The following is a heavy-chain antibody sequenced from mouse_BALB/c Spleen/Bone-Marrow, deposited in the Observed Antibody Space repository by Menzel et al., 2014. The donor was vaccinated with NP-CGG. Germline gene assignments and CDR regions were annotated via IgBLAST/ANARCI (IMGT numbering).Heavy chain of an antibody. D-gene: IGHD1-1*01. Sequence: QVQLQQPGAELVRPGASVKLSCKASGYTFTSYWINWVKQRPGQGLEWIGNTYPSDSYTNYNQKFKDKATLTVDKSSNTAYMQLSSLTSEDSAVYFCDYYGSSYFDYWGQGTTLTVSS. CDR2: TYPSDSYT. CDR1: GYTFTSYW. V-gene: IGHV1-69*02. CDR3: DYYGSSYFDY. J-gene: IGHJ2*01.